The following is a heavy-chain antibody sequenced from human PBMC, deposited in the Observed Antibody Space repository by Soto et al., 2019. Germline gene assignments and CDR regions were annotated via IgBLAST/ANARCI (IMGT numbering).Heavy chain of an antibody. CDR2: IIPIFGTA. D-gene: IGHD6-13*01. CDR3: ARDFGKQQLVPTPYGMYV. Sequence: SVKVSCKASGGTFSSYAISWVRQAPGQGLEWMGGIIPIFGTANYAQKFQGRVTITADKSTSTAYMELSSLRSEDTAVYYCARDFGKQQLVPTPYGMYVWGQGTTVTVSS. CDR1: GGTFSSYA. J-gene: IGHJ6*02. V-gene: IGHV1-69*06.